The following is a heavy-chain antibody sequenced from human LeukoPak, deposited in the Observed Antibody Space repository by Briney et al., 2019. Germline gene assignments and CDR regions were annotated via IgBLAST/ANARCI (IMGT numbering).Heavy chain of an antibody. J-gene: IGHJ4*02. V-gene: IGHV3-30*02. CDR1: GFTFSSYG. CDR3: AKDEGGGSDPIDY. CDR2: IRYDGSNK. Sequence: GGSLRLSCAASGFTFSSYGMHWVRQAPGKGLEWVAFIRYDGSNKYYADSVQGRFTISRDNSKNTLYLQMNSLRAEDTAVYYCAKDEGGGSDPIDYWGQGTLVTVSS. D-gene: IGHD1-26*01.